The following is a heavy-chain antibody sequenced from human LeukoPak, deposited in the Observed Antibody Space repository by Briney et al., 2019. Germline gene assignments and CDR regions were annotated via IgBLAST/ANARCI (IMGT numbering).Heavy chain of an antibody. CDR2: ISGSSASA. D-gene: IGHD3-16*01. CDR3: AKQTPSLGSFDS. Sequence: PGGSLRLSCAASGFPFTTYAMSWVRQAPGKGLEWVSAISGSSASAYYADSVKGRFTISRDNSKNTLYLQMNSLRAKDTAVYYCAKQTPSLGSFDSWGQGTLVTVSS. CDR1: GFPFTTYA. V-gene: IGHV3-23*01. J-gene: IGHJ4*02.